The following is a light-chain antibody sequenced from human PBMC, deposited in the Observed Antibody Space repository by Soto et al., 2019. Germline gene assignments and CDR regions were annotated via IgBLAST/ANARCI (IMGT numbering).Light chain of an antibody. V-gene: IGKV3-20*01. CDR2: GAS. CDR1: QSVSSTY. J-gene: IGKJ1*01. CDR3: QQYGGSPPT. Sequence: EIVLTQSPGTLSLSPGERATLSYRASQSVSSTYLAWYQQKPGQAPRLLIFGASSRATATPDRFSGSGSGTDFTLTISRLEPEDSAVYHCQQYGGSPPTFGQGTKVEIK.